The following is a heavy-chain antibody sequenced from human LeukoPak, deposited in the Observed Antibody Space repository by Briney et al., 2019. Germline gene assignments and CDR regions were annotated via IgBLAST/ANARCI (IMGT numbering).Heavy chain of an antibody. Sequence: GGSLRLSCAASGFTFSNYWMSWVRQVPGKGLEWLANIKVDGSETYYVDSLKGRFTISRDNAKNSVYLQMNSLRAEDTAVYYCARGGVQGVLLPVDYWGQGTLVTVSS. CDR3: ARGGVQGVLLPVDY. V-gene: IGHV3-7*01. D-gene: IGHD3-10*01. J-gene: IGHJ4*02. CDR1: GFTFSNYW. CDR2: IKVDGSET.